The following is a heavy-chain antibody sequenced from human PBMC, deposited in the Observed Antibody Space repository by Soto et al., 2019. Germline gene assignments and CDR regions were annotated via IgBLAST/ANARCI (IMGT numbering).Heavy chain of an antibody. CDR3: ARDGRYCSSTSCKLGRFDP. CDR2: IYYSGST. Sequence: SETLSLTCTVSGGSISSYYWSWIRQPPGKGLEWIGYIYYSGSTNYNPSLKSRVTISVDTSKNQFSLKLSSVTAADTAVYYCARDGRYCSSTSCKLGRFDPWGQGTLVTVSS. D-gene: IGHD2-2*01. V-gene: IGHV4-59*01. J-gene: IGHJ5*02. CDR1: GGSISSYY.